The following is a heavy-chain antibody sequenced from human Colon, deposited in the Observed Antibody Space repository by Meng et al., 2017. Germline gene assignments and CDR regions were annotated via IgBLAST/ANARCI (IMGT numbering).Heavy chain of an antibody. J-gene: IGHJ5*02. V-gene: IGHV4-34*01. CDR2: INHSGST. D-gene: IGHD5-12*01. CDR3: ARGRYSGYLP. CDR1: GGSFSGYY. Sequence: QVQLQQWGAGLLKPSETLSLTCAVYGGSFSGYYWSWIRQPQGKGLEWIGEINHSGSTNYNPSLKSRVTISVDTSKNQFSLKLSSVTAADTAVYYCARGRYSGYLPWGQGTLVTVSS.